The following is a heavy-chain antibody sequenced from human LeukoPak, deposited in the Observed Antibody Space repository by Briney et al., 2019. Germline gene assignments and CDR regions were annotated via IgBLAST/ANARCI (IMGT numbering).Heavy chain of an antibody. Sequence: SVKVSCKASVGTFSSYAISWVRQAPGQGLEWMGRIIPIFGTSNYAQKFQGRVTITADESTSTAYMELSSLRSEDTAVYYCARLVEMATIWLDPWGQGTLVTVSS. CDR2: IIPIFGTS. J-gene: IGHJ5*02. D-gene: IGHD5-24*01. V-gene: IGHV1-69*13. CDR3: ARLVEMATIWLDP. CDR1: VGTFSSYA.